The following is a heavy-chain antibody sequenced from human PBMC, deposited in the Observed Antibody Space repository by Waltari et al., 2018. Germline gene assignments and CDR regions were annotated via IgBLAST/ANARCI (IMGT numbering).Heavy chain of an antibody. V-gene: IGHV4-34*01. J-gene: IGHJ4*02. CDR3: ARGGPRYCSGGSCYVWVLRSGYYSGFDY. Sequence: QVQLQQWGAGLLKPSETLSLTCAVYGGSFSGYYWSWIRQPPGKGLEWIGEINHSGSTNYNPSLKSRVTISVDTSKNQFSLKLSSVTAADTAVYYCARGGPRYCSGGSCYVWVLRSGYYSGFDYWGQGTLVTVSS. CDR2: INHSGST. D-gene: IGHD2-15*01. CDR1: GGSFSGYY.